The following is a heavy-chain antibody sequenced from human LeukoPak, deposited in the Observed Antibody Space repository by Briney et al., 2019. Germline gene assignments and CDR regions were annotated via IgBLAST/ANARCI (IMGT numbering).Heavy chain of an antibody. Sequence: GGSLRLSCAASGFTFSSYAMSWVRQAPGKGLEWVSAISGSGGSTYYADSVKGRFTISRDNSKNTLYVQMNSLRAEDTAVYYCARDTGDYASLDYWGQGTLVTVSS. CDR1: GFTFSSYA. D-gene: IGHD4-17*01. V-gene: IGHV3-23*01. CDR3: ARDTGDYASLDY. CDR2: ISGSGGST. J-gene: IGHJ4*02.